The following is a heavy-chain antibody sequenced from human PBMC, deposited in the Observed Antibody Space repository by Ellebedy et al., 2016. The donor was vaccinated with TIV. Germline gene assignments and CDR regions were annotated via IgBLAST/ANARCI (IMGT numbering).Heavy chain of an antibody. J-gene: IGHJ6*02. CDR1: GFTFSSYA. CDR2: ISYDGSNK. D-gene: IGHD6-19*01. Sequence: GGSLRLSXAASGFTFSSYAMHWVRQAPGKGLEWAAVISYDGSNKYYADSVKGRFTISRDNSKNTLYLQMNSLRAEDTAVYYCARVRYSSGWQPLYYYYGMDVWGQGTTVTVSS. CDR3: ARVRYSSGWQPLYYYYGMDV. V-gene: IGHV3-30-3*01.